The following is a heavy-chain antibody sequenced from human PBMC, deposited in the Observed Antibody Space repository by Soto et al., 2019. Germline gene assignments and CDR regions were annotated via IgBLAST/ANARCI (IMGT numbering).Heavy chain of an antibody. Sequence: ASVKVSCKVSGYTLTELSMHWVRQAPGKGLEWMGGFDPEDGETIYAQKFQGRVTMTEDTSTDTAYMELSSLRSEDTAVYYCATGGSSSIREYFQHWGQGTLVTVSS. CDR2: FDPEDGET. CDR1: GYTLTELS. CDR3: ATGGSSSIREYFQH. V-gene: IGHV1-24*01. D-gene: IGHD6-13*01. J-gene: IGHJ1*01.